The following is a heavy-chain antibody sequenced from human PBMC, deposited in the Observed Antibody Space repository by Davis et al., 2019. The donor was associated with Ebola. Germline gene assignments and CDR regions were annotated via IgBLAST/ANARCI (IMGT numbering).Heavy chain of an antibody. V-gene: IGHV3-23*01. CDR1: VITFSSYA. D-gene: IGHD3-9*01. Sequence: GESLKISCADSVITFSSYAMTWVRQAPGKGLEWVSAISGSGGTTYYAGSVKGRFTVSRDNAKNTLSLQMDSLRAEDTAVYYCTKDFDYEGGHWGQGSLVSVSS. J-gene: IGHJ4*02. CDR2: ISGSGGTT. CDR3: TKDFDYEGGH.